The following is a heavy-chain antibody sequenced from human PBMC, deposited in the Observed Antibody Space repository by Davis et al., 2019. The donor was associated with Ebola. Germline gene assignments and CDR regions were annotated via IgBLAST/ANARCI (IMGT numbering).Heavy chain of an antibody. J-gene: IGHJ5*02. D-gene: IGHD6-13*01. CDR2: IYYSGST. V-gene: IGHV4-39*01. Sequence: MPSETLSLTCTVSGGSISRSSSYWGWIRQPPGKGLEWIGSIYYSGSTYYNPSLKSRVTISVDTSKNQFSLKLSSVTAADTAVYYCARGSRRYSSTLRINWFDPWGQGTLVTVSS. CDR1: GGSISRSSSY. CDR3: ARGSRRYSSTLRINWFDP.